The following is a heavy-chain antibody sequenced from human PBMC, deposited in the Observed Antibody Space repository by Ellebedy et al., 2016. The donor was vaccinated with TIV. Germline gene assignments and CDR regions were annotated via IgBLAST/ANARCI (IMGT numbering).Heavy chain of an antibody. CDR2: ISYDGSNK. CDR3: ARPHDYGDYVAF. CDR1: GFTFSSYA. D-gene: IGHD4-17*01. Sequence: GGSLRLSXAASGFTFSSYAMHWVRQAPGKGPEWVAVISYDGSNKYYADSVKGRFTISRDNSKNTLYLQMNSLRAEDTAVYYCARPHDYGDYVAFWGQGTLVTVSS. J-gene: IGHJ4*02. V-gene: IGHV3-30-3*01.